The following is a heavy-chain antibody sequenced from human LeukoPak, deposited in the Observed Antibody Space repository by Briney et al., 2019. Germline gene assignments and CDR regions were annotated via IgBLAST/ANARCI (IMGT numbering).Heavy chain of an antibody. J-gene: IGHJ6*02. V-gene: IGHV4-59*01. CDR1: GDSINSFY. CDR2: IYYGGST. CDR3: ARCLRELGYYGMDV. Sequence: SETLSLTCTVSGDSINSFYWSWIRQPPGKGLEWIGYIYYGGSTNYNPSLRSRVTISVDTSKNQFSLKLSSVTAADTAVYYCARCLRELGYYGMDVWGQGTTVTVSS. D-gene: IGHD7-27*01.